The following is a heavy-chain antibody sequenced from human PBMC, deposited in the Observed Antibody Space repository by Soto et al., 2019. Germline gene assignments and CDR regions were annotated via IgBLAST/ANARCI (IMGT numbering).Heavy chain of an antibody. CDR2: MKYDGSDK. CDR1: GFIFSDYW. V-gene: IGHV3-7*05. J-gene: IGHJ4*02. D-gene: IGHD3-3*01. Sequence: EVQLVESGGGLVQPGGSLRLSCAASGFIFSDYWMNWVRQAPGKGLEWVSSMKYDGSDKKFVDSVTGRFTISRENAKNSVYLPMARLRAEDTAVYYWARDGVAPGIYFDHWGQGTPVTVST. CDR3: ARDGVAPGIYFDH.